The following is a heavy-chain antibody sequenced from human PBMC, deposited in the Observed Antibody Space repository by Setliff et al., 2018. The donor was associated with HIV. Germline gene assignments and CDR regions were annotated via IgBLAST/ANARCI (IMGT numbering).Heavy chain of an antibody. J-gene: IGHJ1*01. Sequence: GSLRLSCAASGFTFSSRWMTWVRQAPGKGLEWVANIKQDGSENYFVDSVKGRFTISRDNTRSSLFLHMDSLTAEDTAVYYCAKEGSTAVAGYADYFQDWGQGTLVTVSS. CDR2: IKQDGSEN. CDR3: AKEGSTAVAGYADYFQD. V-gene: IGHV3-7*01. CDR1: GFTFSSRW. D-gene: IGHD6-19*01.